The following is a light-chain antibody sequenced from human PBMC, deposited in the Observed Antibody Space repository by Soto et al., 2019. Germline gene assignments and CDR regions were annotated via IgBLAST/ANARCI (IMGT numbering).Light chain of an antibody. J-gene: IGKJ4*01. Sequence: DIQLTQSPSFLSASVGDRVTITCRASQGINDYLAWYQQKPGKAPKLLIYAASTLQSEVPSRFSGSASGTEFTLTISSLQPEDFATYYCQQFNVYPLTSGGGTKVEIK. CDR1: QGINDY. CDR3: QQFNVYPLT. V-gene: IGKV1-9*01. CDR2: AAS.